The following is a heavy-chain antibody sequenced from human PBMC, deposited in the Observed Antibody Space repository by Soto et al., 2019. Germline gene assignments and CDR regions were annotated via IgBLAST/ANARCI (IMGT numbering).Heavy chain of an antibody. J-gene: IGHJ6*03. CDR3: AKRISGAQRYYYYYYMDV. CDR1: GFTFSSYA. D-gene: IGHD2-2*01. V-gene: IGHV3-23*01. CDR2: ISGSGGST. Sequence: GGSLRLSCAASGFTFSSYAMSWVRQAPGKGLEWVSAISGSGGSTYYADSVKGRFTISRDNSKNTLYLQMNSLRAEDTAVYYCAKRISGAQRYYYYYYMDVWGKGTTVTVSS.